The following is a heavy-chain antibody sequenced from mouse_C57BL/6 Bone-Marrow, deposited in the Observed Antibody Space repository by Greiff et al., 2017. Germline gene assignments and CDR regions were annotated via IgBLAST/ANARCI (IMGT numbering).Heavy chain of an antibody. D-gene: IGHD4-1*01. CDR3: TRGAGTDY. Sequence: VQLLQSGAELVRPGASVTLSCKASGYTFTDYEMHWVKQTPVHGLEWIGAIAPETGGTAYNQKFKGKARLTANKSSSTDYMELRSLTSEDSACEYCTRGAGTDYWGQGTTLTVSS. CDR1: GYTFTDYE. J-gene: IGHJ2*01. V-gene: IGHV1-15*01. CDR2: IAPETGGT.